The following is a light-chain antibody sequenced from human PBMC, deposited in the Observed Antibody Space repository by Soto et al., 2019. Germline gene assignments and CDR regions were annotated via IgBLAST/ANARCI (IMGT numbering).Light chain of an antibody. CDR1: QTISSW. Sequence: DIQMTQSPSTLSGSVGDRVTITCRASQTISSWLAWYQQKPGKAPKLLIYKASTLKSGVPSRFSGSGSATEFTLTTSSLQPDDFATYYCQHYNSYSEAFGQGTKVELK. CDR2: KAS. V-gene: IGKV1-5*03. CDR3: QHYNSYSEA. J-gene: IGKJ1*01.